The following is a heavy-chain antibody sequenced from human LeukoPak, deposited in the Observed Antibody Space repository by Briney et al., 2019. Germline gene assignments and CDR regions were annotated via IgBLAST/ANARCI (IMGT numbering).Heavy chain of an antibody. CDR3: AKPLRNRGNDAFDI. CDR1: GFTFSSYS. J-gene: IGHJ3*02. Sequence: GGSLRLSCAASGFTFSSYSMNWVRQAPGKGLEWVSSISSSSSYIYYADSVKGRFTISRDNSKNTLYLQMNSLRAEDTAVYYCAKPLRNRGNDAFDIWGQGTMVTVSS. D-gene: IGHD3-10*01. V-gene: IGHV3-21*04. CDR2: ISSSSSYI.